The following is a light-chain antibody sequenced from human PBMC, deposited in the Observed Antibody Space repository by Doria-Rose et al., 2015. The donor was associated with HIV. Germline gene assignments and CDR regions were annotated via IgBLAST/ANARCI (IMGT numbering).Light chain of an antibody. J-gene: IGKJ1*01. CDR3: HQYGTSWT. V-gene: IGKV3-20*01. CDR1: QRFSSTY. CDR2: DGS. Sequence: TQSPGTLSLSPGARATLSCSASQRFSSTYLAWYQQEPGQAPSLLIYDGSTRATGIPDRFSASGSGTDFTLTINRLEPEDFALYYCHQYGTSWTVGQGTKVEI.